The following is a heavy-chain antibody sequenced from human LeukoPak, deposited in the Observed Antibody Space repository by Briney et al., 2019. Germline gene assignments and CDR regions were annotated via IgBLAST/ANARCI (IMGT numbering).Heavy chain of an antibody. CDR3: ARDENYYDSRDYPY. D-gene: IGHD3-22*01. CDR1: GFTFSSYS. Sequence: PGGSLRHSCVASGFTFSSYSMNWVRQAPGKGLAWVAYISSSGSYINYADSVKGRFSISRDNTKNSLYLQMDSLRGEDTAVYYCARDENYYDSRDYPYWGQGTLVTVSS. J-gene: IGHJ4*02. CDR2: ISSSGSYI. V-gene: IGHV3-21*01.